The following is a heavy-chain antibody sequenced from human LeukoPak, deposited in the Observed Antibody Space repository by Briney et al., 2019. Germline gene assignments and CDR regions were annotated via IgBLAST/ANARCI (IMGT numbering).Heavy chain of an antibody. CDR3: AKDRWGSGGSGGGDY. CDR2: INKSGGST. V-gene: IGHV3-23*01. CDR1: GFTFSNYA. Sequence: GGSLRLSCASSGFTFSNYAMTWVRQAPGKGLEWVSVINKSGGSTYYADSVKGRFTISRDNSKNTLYLQMNSLRAEDTAVYYCAKDRWGSGGSGGGDYWGQGTLVTVSS. J-gene: IGHJ4*02. D-gene: IGHD2-15*01.